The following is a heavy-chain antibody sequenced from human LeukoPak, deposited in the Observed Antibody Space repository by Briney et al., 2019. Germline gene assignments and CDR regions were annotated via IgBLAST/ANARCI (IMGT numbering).Heavy chain of an antibody. J-gene: IGHJ4*02. CDR3: AKGGSGWYLYYFDY. Sequence: GGSLRLSCAASGFTFSSYAMNWVRQAPGKGLEWVSAMSGTGGVTYYADSVKGRVTISRDDSENTVYLQMDSLRAEDTAVYYCAKGGSGWYLYYFDYWGQGTLVTVSS. V-gene: IGHV3-23*01. D-gene: IGHD6-19*01. CDR2: MSGTGGVT. CDR1: GFTFSSYA.